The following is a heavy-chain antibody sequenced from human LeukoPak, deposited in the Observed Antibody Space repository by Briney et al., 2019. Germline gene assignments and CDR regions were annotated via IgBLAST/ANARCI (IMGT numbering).Heavy chain of an antibody. Sequence: SETLSLTCAVYGGSFSGYYWSWIRQPPGKGLEWIGEINHSGSTNYNPSLKSRVTISVDTSKNQFSLKLSSVTAADTAVHYCAISSGYYSGTDYWGQGTLVTVSS. CDR3: AISSGYYSGTDY. D-gene: IGHD3-22*01. CDR1: GGSFSGYY. V-gene: IGHV4-34*01. CDR2: INHSGST. J-gene: IGHJ4*02.